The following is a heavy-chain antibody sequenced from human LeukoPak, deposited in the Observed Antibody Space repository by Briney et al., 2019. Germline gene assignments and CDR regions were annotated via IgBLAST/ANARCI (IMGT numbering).Heavy chain of an antibody. CDR1: GFTFSSNA. D-gene: IGHD3-10*01. Sequence: PGGSLRLSCAASGFTFSSNAMSWVRQAPGRGLEWVSAISGSGGSTYYADSVKGRFTISRDNSKNTLYLQMNSLRAEDTAVYYCAKESSGSYFLDYYYYGMDVWGQGTTVTVSS. J-gene: IGHJ6*02. V-gene: IGHV3-23*01. CDR3: AKESSGSYFLDYYYYGMDV. CDR2: ISGSGGST.